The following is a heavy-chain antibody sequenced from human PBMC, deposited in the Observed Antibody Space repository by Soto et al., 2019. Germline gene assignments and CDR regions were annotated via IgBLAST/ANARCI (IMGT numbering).Heavy chain of an antibody. CDR3: ARDSTWIPYYHYGMDV. J-gene: IGHJ6*02. CDR1: GFSVSSNY. CDR2: IYSGGNT. Sequence: EVQLVESGGGLIQPGWSLRLSCAASGFSVSSNYMSWVRQAPGKGLEWVSVIYSGGNTHYADSVKGRFTISRDNSKNTLYLQMNSLRAEDTAVYYCARDSTWIPYYHYGMDVWGQGTTVTVSS. D-gene: IGHD5-18*01. V-gene: IGHV3-53*01.